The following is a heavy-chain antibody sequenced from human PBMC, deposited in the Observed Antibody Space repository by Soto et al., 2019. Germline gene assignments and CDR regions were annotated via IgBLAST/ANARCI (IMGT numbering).Heavy chain of an antibody. V-gene: IGHV4-31*03. D-gene: IGHD3-16*02. CDR1: GGSISSGGYY. CDR2: IYYSGST. J-gene: IGHJ4*02. CDR3: ARHILRLGELSSRYFDY. Sequence: QVQLQESGPGLVKPSQTLSLTCTVSGGSISSGGYYWSWIRQHPGKGLEWIGYIYYSGSTYYNPSLKSRVTISVDTSKNQFSLKLSSVTAADTAVYYCARHILRLGELSSRYFDYWGQGTLVTVSS.